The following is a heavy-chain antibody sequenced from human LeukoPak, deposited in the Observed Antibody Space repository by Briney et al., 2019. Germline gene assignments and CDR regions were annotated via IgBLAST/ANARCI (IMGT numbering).Heavy chain of an antibody. CDR2: IYHSGST. D-gene: IGHD1-1*01. V-gene: IGHV4-38-2*01. CDR3: ARQVRPDAFDI. J-gene: IGHJ3*02. Sequence: PSETLSLTCAVSGYSISSGYYWGWIRQPPGKGLEWIGSIYHSGSTYYNPSLKSRVTISVDTSKTNFSLKLSSVTAADPAVYYCARQVRPDAFDIWGQGTMVTVSS. CDR1: GYSISSGYY.